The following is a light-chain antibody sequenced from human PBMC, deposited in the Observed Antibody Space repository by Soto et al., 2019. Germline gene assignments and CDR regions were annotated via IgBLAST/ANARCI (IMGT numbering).Light chain of an antibody. CDR1: QTVLYSSNNKNY. Sequence: DIVLTQSPDSLAVSLGERATINCKSSQTVLYSSNNKNYLAWYQQRPGQPPKLLIYWSSTRESGVPDRFSGSGSRTDVALTISRLQAEDVAVYYCQQYYSTITSGKGTRLES. J-gene: IGKJ5*01. V-gene: IGKV4-1*01. CDR3: QQYYSTIT. CDR2: WSS.